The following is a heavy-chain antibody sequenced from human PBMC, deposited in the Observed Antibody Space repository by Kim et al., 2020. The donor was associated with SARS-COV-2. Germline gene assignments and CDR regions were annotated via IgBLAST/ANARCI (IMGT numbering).Heavy chain of an antibody. CDR3: AREPIVVVVAAKFKYGMDV. CDR1: GFTFSSYA. CDR2: ISYDGSNK. D-gene: IGHD2-15*01. Sequence: WGSLRLSCAASGFTFSSYAMHWVRQAPGKGLEWVAVISYDGSNKYYADSVKGRFTISRDNSKNTLYLQMNSLRAEDTAVYYCAREPIVVVVAAKFKYGMDVWGQGTTVTVSS. J-gene: IGHJ6*02. V-gene: IGHV3-30*04.